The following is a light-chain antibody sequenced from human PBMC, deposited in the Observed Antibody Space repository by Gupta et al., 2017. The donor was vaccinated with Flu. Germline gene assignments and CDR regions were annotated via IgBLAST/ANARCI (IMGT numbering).Light chain of an antibody. Sequence: PSTLSASVGDRVTITCRASQSISSWLAWYQQKPGKAPKLLIYKASSLESGVPSRFSGSGSGTEFTLTISSLQPDDFATYYCQQDNRYPGTFGQGTKVEIK. J-gene: IGKJ1*01. V-gene: IGKV1-5*03. CDR2: KAS. CDR3: QQDNRYPGT. CDR1: QSISSW.